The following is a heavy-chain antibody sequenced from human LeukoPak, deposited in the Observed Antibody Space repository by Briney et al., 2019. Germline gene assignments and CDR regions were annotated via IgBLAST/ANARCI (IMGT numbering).Heavy chain of an antibody. CDR2: INPNSGGT. D-gene: IGHD3-10*01. CDR3: ARGGDGRQPILLWFGEFQDNWFDP. CDR1: GYTFTSYY. V-gene: IGHV1-2*06. J-gene: IGHJ5*02. Sequence: ASVNVSCKASGYTFTSYYMHWVRQAPGQGLEWMGRINPNSGGTNYAQKFQGRVTMTRDTSISTAYMELSRLRSDDTAVYYCARGGDGRQPILLWFGEFQDNWFDPWGQGTLVTVSS.